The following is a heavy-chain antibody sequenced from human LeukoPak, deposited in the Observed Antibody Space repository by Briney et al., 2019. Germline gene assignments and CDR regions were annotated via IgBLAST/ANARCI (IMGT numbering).Heavy chain of an antibody. D-gene: IGHD2/OR15-2a*01. Sequence: ASVKVSCKASGYTFTSYMHWVRQAPGQGLEWMGIINPSGGSTSYAQKFQGRVTMTRDTSTSTVYMELSSLRSEDTAVYYCARAFTGGPVEIFDAFDIWGQGTMVTVSS. CDR3: ARAFTGGPVEIFDAFDI. J-gene: IGHJ3*02. V-gene: IGHV1-46*01. CDR2: INPSGGST. CDR1: GYTFTSY.